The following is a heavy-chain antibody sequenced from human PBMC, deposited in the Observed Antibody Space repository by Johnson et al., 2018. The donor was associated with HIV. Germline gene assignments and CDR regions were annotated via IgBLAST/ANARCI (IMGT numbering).Heavy chain of an antibody. Sequence: QVQLVESGGGLIQPGGSLRLSCAASGFTFSTYGMHWVRQAPGKGLEWVAVMWYDGSNKYYADSVKGRLTISRDNSKNTLYLQMNSLRAEDTAVYYCAKDSDKWAISGDDAFDIWGQGTMVTVSS. CDR1: GFTFSTYG. D-gene: IGHD1-26*01. J-gene: IGHJ3*02. V-gene: IGHV3-33*06. CDR3: AKDSDKWAISGDDAFDI. CDR2: MWYDGSNK.